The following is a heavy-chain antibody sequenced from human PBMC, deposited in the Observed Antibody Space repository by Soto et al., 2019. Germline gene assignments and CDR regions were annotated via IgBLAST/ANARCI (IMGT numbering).Heavy chain of an antibody. CDR1: GFPFDDFA. Sequence: GGSLRLSCTGSGFPFDDFAINWVRQAPGKGLEWVGLIKSKTDGGTIDYPAPVKGRFIISRDDSRNTLYLQMNSLKTEDTAVYYCTTAHPRGPDYWGQGTLVTVSS. CDR3: TTAHPRGPDY. V-gene: IGHV3-15*01. J-gene: IGHJ4*02. D-gene: IGHD5-12*01. CDR2: IKSKTDGGTI.